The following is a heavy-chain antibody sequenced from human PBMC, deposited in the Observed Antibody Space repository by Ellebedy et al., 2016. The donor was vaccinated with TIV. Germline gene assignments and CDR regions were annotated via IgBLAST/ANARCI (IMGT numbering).Heavy chain of an antibody. CDR1: RYAFTGYY. Sequence: ASVKVSCXASRYAFTGYYMHWVRQAPGQGLEWMGWINPNSGGTNYAQKFQGRVTMTRDTSISTAYMELSRLRSDDTAVYYCARVRCSGGSCYRRYYYYGMDVWGQGTTVTVSS. CDR3: ARVRCSGGSCYRRYYYYGMDV. CDR2: INPNSGGT. V-gene: IGHV1-2*02. D-gene: IGHD2-15*01. J-gene: IGHJ6*02.